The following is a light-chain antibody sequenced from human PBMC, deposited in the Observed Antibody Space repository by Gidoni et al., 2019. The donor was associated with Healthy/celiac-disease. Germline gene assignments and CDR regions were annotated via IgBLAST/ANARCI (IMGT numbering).Light chain of an antibody. J-gene: IGLJ3*02. CDR2: DVS. CDR1: SSDVGGYNY. Sequence: QSAPTQPRSVSVSPGQSVTISCTGTSSDVGGYNYVSWYQQHPGKAPKLMIYDVSKRPSGVPDRFSGSKSGNTASLTISGLQAEDEADYYCCSYAGSSWVFGGGTKLTVL. CDR3: CSYAGSSWV. V-gene: IGLV2-11*01.